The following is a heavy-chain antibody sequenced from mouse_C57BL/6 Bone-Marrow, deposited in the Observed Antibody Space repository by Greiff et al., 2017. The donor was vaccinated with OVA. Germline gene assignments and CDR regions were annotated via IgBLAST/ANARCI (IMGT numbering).Heavy chain of an antibody. CDR2: IDPETGGT. D-gene: IGHD1-1*01. CDR3: TRNGFTTVASYYVDY. V-gene: IGHV1-15*01. CDR1: GYTFTDYE. J-gene: IGHJ2*01. Sequence: VQLQQSGAELVRPGASVTLSCTASGYTFTDYEMHWVKQTPVHGLEWIGAIDPETGGTAYNQKFKGKAILTADKSSSTAYMELRSLTSEGSAVYYCTRNGFTTVASYYVDYWGQGTTLTVSS.